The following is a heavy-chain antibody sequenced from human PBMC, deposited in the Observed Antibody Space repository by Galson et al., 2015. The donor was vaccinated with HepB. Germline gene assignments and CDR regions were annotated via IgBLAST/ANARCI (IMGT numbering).Heavy chain of an antibody. V-gene: IGHV3-74*01. Sequence: SLRLSCAASGFTLSSYWMHWVRQASGKGLVGVSRINRDGTTINYADSVRGRFTISRDHAKNTLYLQMNSLTADDTAVYYCAKDFGGPEDSWGQGTLVTVSS. CDR3: AKDFGGPEDS. D-gene: IGHD3-16*01. CDR1: GFTLSSYW. J-gene: IGHJ4*02. CDR2: INRDGTTI.